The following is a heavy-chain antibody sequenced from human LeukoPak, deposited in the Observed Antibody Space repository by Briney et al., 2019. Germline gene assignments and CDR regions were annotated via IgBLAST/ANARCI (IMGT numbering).Heavy chain of an antibody. CDR2: IYHSGST. CDR3: ARVGIAAAGLDY. J-gene: IGHJ4*02. CDR1: GYSISSGYY. Sequence: SETLSLTCTVSGYSISSGYYWGWIRQPPGKGLEWIGSIYHSGSTYYNPSLKSRVTISVDTSKNQFSLKLSSVTAADTAVYYCARVGIAAAGLDYWGQGTLVTVSS. V-gene: IGHV4-38-2*02. D-gene: IGHD6-13*01.